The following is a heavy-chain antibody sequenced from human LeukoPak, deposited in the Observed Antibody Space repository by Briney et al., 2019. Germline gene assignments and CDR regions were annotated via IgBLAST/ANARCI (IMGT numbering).Heavy chain of an antibody. V-gene: IGHV5-51*01. CDR1: VYSFTSYW. Sequence: GESLKISCKGSVYSFTSYWIGWVRQMPGKGLEWMGIIYPGDSDTRYSPSFQGQVTISADKSISTAYLQWSSLKASDTAMYYRARHYYDSSGYYALDYWGQGTLVTVSS. D-gene: IGHD3-22*01. CDR2: IYPGDSDT. CDR3: ARHYYDSSGYYALDY. J-gene: IGHJ4*02.